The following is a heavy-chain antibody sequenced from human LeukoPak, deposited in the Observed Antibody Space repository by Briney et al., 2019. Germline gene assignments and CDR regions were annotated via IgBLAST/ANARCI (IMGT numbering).Heavy chain of an antibody. D-gene: IGHD2-2*01. Sequence: SETLSLTCTVSGGSISSGGYYWNWIRQHPGKGLEWIGYIYYSGSTYYNPSLKSRVTISVDTSKNQFSLKLSSVTAADTAVYYCARGRYQLLVDYWGQGTLVTVSS. CDR1: GGSISSGGYY. J-gene: IGHJ4*02. V-gene: IGHV4-31*03. CDR3: ARGRYQLLVDY. CDR2: IYYSGST.